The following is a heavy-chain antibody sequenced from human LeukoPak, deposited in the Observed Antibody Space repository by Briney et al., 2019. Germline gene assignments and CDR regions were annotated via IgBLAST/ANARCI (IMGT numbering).Heavy chain of an antibody. Sequence: ASVSVSCKASGYTFTSYYMHWVRQAPGQGLEWMGIINPSGGSTSYAQKFQGRVTMTRDISTSTVYMELSSLRSEDTAVYYCATPQSQWELLRWGQGTLVTVSS. CDR3: ATPQSQWELLR. J-gene: IGHJ4*02. CDR1: GYTFTSYY. CDR2: INPSGGST. V-gene: IGHV1-46*01. D-gene: IGHD1-26*01.